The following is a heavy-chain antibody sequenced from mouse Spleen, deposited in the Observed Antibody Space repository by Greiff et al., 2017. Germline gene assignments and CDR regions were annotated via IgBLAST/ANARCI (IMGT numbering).Heavy chain of an antibody. V-gene: IGHV3-6*01. Sequence: EVQLQQSGPGLVKPSQSLSLTCSVTGYSITSGYYWNWIRQFPGNKLEWMGYISYDGSNNYNPSLKNRISITRDTSKNQFFLKLNSVTTEDTATYYCAREFDYDGSYGYWGQGTTLTVSS. CDR3: AREFDYDGSYGY. D-gene: IGHD1-1*01. CDR2: ISYDGSN. J-gene: IGHJ2*01. CDR1: GYSITSGYY.